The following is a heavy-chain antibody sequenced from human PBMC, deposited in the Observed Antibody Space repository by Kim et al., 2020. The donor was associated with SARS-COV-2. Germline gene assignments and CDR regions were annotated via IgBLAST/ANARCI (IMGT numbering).Heavy chain of an antibody. CDR3: ARLGPVTANYYYGMDV. V-gene: IGHV3-53*01. Sequence: GGSLRLPCAASGFFVSNTYLSWVRQAPGKGLEWVSVIYTGATTYYADSVRGRFTISRDNSRNTVYLQMNSLRAEDTAVYYCARLGPVTANYYYGMDVWG. D-gene: IGHD2-21*02. J-gene: IGHJ6*02. CDR1: GFFVSNTY. CDR2: IYTGATT.